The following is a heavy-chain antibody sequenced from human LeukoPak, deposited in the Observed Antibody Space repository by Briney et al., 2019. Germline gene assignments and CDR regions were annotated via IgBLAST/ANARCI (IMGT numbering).Heavy chain of an antibody. Sequence: PGVSLRLSCAASGFTLSSYWMHWVRQAPGKGLVWVSRINSDGSSTSYADSVKGRFTISRDNAKNTLYLQMNSLRAEDTAVYYCATPRGSGSYLAFDYWGQGTLVTVSS. V-gene: IGHV3-74*01. CDR1: GFTLSSYW. CDR3: ATPRGSGSYLAFDY. D-gene: IGHD1-26*01. J-gene: IGHJ4*02. CDR2: INSDGSST.